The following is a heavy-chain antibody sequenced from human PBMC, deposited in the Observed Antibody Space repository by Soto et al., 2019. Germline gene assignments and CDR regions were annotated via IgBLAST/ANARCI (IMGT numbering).Heavy chain of an antibody. D-gene: IGHD3-22*01. J-gene: IGHJ4*02. Sequence: QLQLQESGPGLVKPSETLSLTCRVSDGSMNSDSSYWGWIRQPPGKGLEWIGVINHSGSTYHNLSLKVRVTMSVDASRNQCSLKLTSMTAADTAVYYCARLGGYVSVGYYYLWDSWGQGTLVTVSS. CDR2: INHSGST. CDR1: DGSMNSDSSY. V-gene: IGHV4-39*01. CDR3: ARLGGYVSVGYYYLWDS.